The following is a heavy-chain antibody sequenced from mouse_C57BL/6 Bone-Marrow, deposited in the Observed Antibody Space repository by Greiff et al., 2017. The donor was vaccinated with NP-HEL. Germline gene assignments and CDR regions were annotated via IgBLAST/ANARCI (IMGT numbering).Heavy chain of an antibody. D-gene: IGHD4-1*01. CDR2: LYPGSGST. V-gene: IGHV1-55*01. Sequence: VQLKQPGAELVKPGASVKMSCKASGYTFTSYWLTWVKQRPGQGLEWIGDLYPGSGSTNYNEKFKSKATLTVDTSSSTAYMQLSSLTSEDSAVYYCAPSGKGFAYWGQGTLVTVSA. J-gene: IGHJ3*01. CDR3: APSGKGFAY. CDR1: GYTFTSYW.